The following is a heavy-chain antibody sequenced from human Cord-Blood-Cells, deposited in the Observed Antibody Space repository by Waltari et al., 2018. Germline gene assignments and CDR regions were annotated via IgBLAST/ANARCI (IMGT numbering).Heavy chain of an antibody. J-gene: IGHJ3*02. D-gene: IGHD7-27*01. CDR2: ISYDGSNK. CDR3: ARGSGDAFDI. CDR1: GFTFSSYA. V-gene: IGHV3-30-3*01. Sequence: QVQLVESGGGVVEPGRSLRLCCAASGFTFSSYAMHWVRQAPGKGLEWVAVISYDGSNKYYADSVKGRFTISRDNSKNTLYLQMNSLRAEDTAVYYCARGSGDAFDIWGQGTMVTVSS.